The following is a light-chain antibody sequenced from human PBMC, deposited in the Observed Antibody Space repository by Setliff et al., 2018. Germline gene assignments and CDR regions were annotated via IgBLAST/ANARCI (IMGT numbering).Light chain of an antibody. Sequence: DIQMTQSPSTLSASVGDRVTITCRASQSISTWLAWYQQKPGRAPKVLIHKASSLESGVPSRFSGSGSGTEFTLTISSLQPDDFATYYCQQYSTSPFTFGPGTEVDIK. CDR3: QQYSTSPFT. J-gene: IGKJ3*01. CDR1: QSISTW. CDR2: KAS. V-gene: IGKV1-5*03.